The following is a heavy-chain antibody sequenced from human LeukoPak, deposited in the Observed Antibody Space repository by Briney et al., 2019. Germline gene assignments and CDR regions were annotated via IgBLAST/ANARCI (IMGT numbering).Heavy chain of an antibody. D-gene: IGHD1-7*01. J-gene: IGHJ3*02. CDR1: GFTFSSYG. CDR2: IRYDGSNK. V-gene: IGHV3-33*08. CDR3: ASSLSVLTGTSAFDI. Sequence: PGRSLRLSCAASGFTFSSYGMHWVRQAPGKGLEWVAFIRYDGSNKYYADSVKGRFTISRDNAKNSLYLQMNSLRAEDTAVYYCASSLSVLTGTSAFDIWGQGTMVTVSS.